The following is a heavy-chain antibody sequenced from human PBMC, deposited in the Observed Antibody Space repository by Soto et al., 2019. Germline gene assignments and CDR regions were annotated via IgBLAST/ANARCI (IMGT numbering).Heavy chain of an antibody. CDR2: ISSNGGST. Sequence: GGSLRLSCSASGFTFSSYAMHWVRQAPGKGLEYVSAISSNGGSTYYADSVKGRFTISRDNSKNTLYLQMSSLRAEDTAVYYCVKAGHYCSGGSCYSHPDYGMDVWGQGTTVTVSS. D-gene: IGHD2-15*01. J-gene: IGHJ6*02. CDR1: GFTFSSYA. CDR3: VKAGHYCSGGSCYSHPDYGMDV. V-gene: IGHV3-64D*08.